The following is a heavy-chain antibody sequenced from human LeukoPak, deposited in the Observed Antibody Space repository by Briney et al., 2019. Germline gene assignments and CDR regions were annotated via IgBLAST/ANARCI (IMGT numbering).Heavy chain of an antibody. D-gene: IGHD1-26*01. J-gene: IGHJ4*02. CDR2: ISSSSSTI. V-gene: IGHV3-48*01. CDR3: ARSRVNSGSYPLDF. CDR1: EFTFSGGS. Sequence: GGSLRLSCEASEFTFSGGSMNWARQAPGKGLEWVSYISSSSSTIYYAESVKGRFTISRYNARNSLYLQMNSLRVEDTAVYYCARSRVNSGSYPLDFWGQGTLVTVSS.